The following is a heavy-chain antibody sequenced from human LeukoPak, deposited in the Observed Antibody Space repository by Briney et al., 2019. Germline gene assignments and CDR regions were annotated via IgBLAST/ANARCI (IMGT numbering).Heavy chain of an antibody. D-gene: IGHD2-8*01. J-gene: IGHJ6*02. CDR3: ARIMDTPWGMDV. Sequence: SETLSLTCTVSGGSISSGGYYWSWIRQHPGKGLEWIGYIYYSGSTYYNPSLKSRVTISIDTSKNQFSLRLRSVSAADTGLYYCARIMDTPWGMDVWGQGTTVTVSS. CDR1: GGSISSGGYY. V-gene: IGHV4-61*08. CDR2: IYYSGST.